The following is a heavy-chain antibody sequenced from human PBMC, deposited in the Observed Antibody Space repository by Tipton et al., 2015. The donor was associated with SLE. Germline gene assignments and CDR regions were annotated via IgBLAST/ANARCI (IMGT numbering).Heavy chain of an antibody. CDR1: GGSFSGYY. J-gene: IGHJ4*02. CDR3: ATRSLYRED. Sequence: TLSLTCAVYGGSFSGYYWSWIRQPPGKGLEWIGEINHSGSTNYNPSLKSRVTISVDTSKNQFSLKLSSVTAADTAVYYCATRSLYREDWGQGTLVTVSS. V-gene: IGHV4-34*01. D-gene: IGHD3-16*02. CDR2: INHSGST.